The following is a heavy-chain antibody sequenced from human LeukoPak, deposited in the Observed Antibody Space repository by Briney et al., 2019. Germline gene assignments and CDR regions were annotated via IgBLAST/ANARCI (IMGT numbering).Heavy chain of an antibody. J-gene: IGHJ4*02. CDR3: AKLPTVAATIAGSGY. Sequence: PGRSLRLSCAASGFTFSSYAMHWVRQAPGKGLEWVAVISYDGSNKYYADSLKGRFTISRDNSKNTLYLQMNSLRTEDTAVYYCAKLPTVAATIAGSGYWGQGTLVTVSS. D-gene: IGHD6-19*01. CDR1: GFTFSSYA. V-gene: IGHV3-30*18. CDR2: ISYDGSNK.